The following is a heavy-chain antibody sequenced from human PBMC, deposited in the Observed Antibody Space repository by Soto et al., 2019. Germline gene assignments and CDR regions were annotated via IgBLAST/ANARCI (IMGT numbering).Heavy chain of an antibody. Sequence: GGSLRLSCTASGFILSNYAMNWVRQAPGKGLEWVSTLSKDGANEHYADSVKGRFTISRDNAKNSVSLQMNSLRDEDTAVYYCAREETAWPLAYGLDVWGQGTTVTVSS. CDR3: AREETAWPLAYGLDV. CDR2: LSKDGANE. V-gene: IGHV3-21*01. J-gene: IGHJ6*02. CDR1: GFILSNYA. D-gene: IGHD2-21*02.